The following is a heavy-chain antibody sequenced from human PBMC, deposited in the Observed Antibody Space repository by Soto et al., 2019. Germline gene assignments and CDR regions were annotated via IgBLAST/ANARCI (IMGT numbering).Heavy chain of an antibody. D-gene: IGHD3-10*01. V-gene: IGHV1-8*01. CDR2: MSPSSGNT. Sequence: QVQLVQSGAEAEKPGASVKVSCKASGYNFTTYEINWVRQVPGQGLEWMGWMSPSSGNTGYVDQFRGRVTMTSNTSMTTAYMELSSLRSEDTAVYYCARVGGQLFGDHGMDVWGQGTTVTVSS. J-gene: IGHJ6*02. CDR3: ARVGGQLFGDHGMDV. CDR1: GYNFTTYE.